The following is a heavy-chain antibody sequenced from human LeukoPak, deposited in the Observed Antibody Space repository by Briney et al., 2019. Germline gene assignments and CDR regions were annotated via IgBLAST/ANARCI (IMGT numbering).Heavy chain of an antibody. CDR2: IYHSGST. Sequence: SGTLSLTCAVSGGSISSSNWWSWVRQPPGKGLEWIGEIYHSGSTYYNPSLKSRVTISVDTSKNQFSLKLSSVTAADTAVYYCARYCSGGSCHSGGFDPWGQGTLVTVSS. J-gene: IGHJ5*02. CDR1: GGSISSSNW. CDR3: ARYCSGGSCHSGGFDP. D-gene: IGHD2-15*01. V-gene: IGHV4-4*02.